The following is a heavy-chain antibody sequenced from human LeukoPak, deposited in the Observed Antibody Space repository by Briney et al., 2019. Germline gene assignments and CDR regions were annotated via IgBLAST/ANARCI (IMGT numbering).Heavy chain of an antibody. D-gene: IGHD2-8*01. Sequence: GGSLRLSCAASGFTFSSYTMNWVRQAPGKGLEWVAVIWYDGSNKYYADSVKGRFTISRDNSKNTLYLQMNSLRAEDTAVYYCARDGEWSTLYYFDYWGQGTLVTVSS. V-gene: IGHV3-33*08. CDR1: GFTFSSYT. CDR3: ARDGEWSTLYYFDY. CDR2: IWYDGSNK. J-gene: IGHJ4*02.